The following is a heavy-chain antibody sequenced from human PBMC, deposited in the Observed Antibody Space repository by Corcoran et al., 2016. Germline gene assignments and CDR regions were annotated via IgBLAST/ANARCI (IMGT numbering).Heavy chain of an antibody. Sequence: QVQLVESGGGVVQPGRSLRRSCAASGFTFSNYGMHWVSQAPGKGLEWVALISYDGSNKFYADSVKGRFTISRENSKNTLYLHMSSLRAEDTAVYYCAKWTVVPAATYGMDVWGQGTTVIVSS. CDR1: GFTFSNYG. CDR3: AKWTVVPAATYGMDV. V-gene: IGHV3-30*18. J-gene: IGHJ6*02. CDR2: ISYDGSNK. D-gene: IGHD2-2*01.